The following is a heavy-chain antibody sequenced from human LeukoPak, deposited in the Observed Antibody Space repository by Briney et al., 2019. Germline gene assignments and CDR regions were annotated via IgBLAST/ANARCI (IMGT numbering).Heavy chain of an antibody. Sequence: PSQTLSLTCTVSGGSISSGSYYWSWIRQPAGKGLEWIGRIYTSGSTNYNPSLKSRVTISVDTSKNQFSLKLSSVTAADTAVYYCASQPKDYDFWSGYSSFDYWGQGTLVTVSS. J-gene: IGHJ4*02. CDR2: IYTSGST. V-gene: IGHV4-61*02. D-gene: IGHD3-3*01. CDR1: GGSISSGSYY. CDR3: ASQPKDYDFWSGYSSFDY.